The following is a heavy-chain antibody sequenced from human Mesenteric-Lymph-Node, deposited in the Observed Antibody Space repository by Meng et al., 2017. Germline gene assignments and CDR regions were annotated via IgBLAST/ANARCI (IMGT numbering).Heavy chain of an antibody. J-gene: IGHJ5*02. Sequence: QGQLQEAGLGLVKPSGTLSLTHAVAGGSISSSNWWSWVRQPPGKWLEWIGEIYHSRSTKYNPSLKRRVTISLDTSKKQFSLKVSSVTAADSAVYYCARRGPSGNFSPWSQGALVTVSS. CDR2: IYHSRST. CDR1: GGSISSSNW. V-gene: IGHV4-4*02. CDR3: ARRGPSGNFSP. D-gene: IGHD3-10*01.